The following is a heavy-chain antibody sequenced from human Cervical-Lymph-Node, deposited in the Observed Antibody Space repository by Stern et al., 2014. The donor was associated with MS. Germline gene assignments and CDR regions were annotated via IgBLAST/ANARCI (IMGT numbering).Heavy chain of an antibody. Sequence: QMQLVQSGAEVTKPGSSVKVSCKASGGTFSKFPSSWVRQAPGQGIEWMGGIFPCFGTPTYAQEFMGRVTIPADVSSSTVYMELSSLRSDDTAVYYCALSSETSDRWYSLGYDLWGQGTLVTVSS. CDR1: GGTFSKFP. J-gene: IGHJ5*02. D-gene: IGHD6-13*01. V-gene: IGHV1-69*01. CDR3: ALSSETSDRWYSLGYDL. CDR2: IFPCFGTP.